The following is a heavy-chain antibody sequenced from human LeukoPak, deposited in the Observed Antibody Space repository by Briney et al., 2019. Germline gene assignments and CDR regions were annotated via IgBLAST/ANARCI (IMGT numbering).Heavy chain of an antibody. CDR3: ARDSPRNWFDP. CDR2: IYHSGST. D-gene: IGHD2-21*01. CDR1: GGSFSGYY. J-gene: IGHJ5*02. Sequence: SETLSLTCAVYGGSFSGYYWSWIRQPPGKGLEWIGYIYHSGSTYYNPSLKSRVTISVDRSKNQFSLKLSSVTAADTAVYYCARDSPRNWFDPWGQGTLVTVSS. V-gene: IGHV4-34*01.